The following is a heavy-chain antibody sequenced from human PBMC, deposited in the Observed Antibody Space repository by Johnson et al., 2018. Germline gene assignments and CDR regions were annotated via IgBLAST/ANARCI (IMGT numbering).Heavy chain of an antibody. CDR1: GFTFSSYS. V-gene: IGHV3-48*01. Sequence: EVQLVESGGGLVQPGGSLRLSCAASGFTFSSYSMNWVRQAPGKGLEWVSYISSSSSTIYYADSVKGRFTISRDNAKNSLYLQMNSLGAEDTAVYYCARDAGVGVDAFDIWGQGTMVTVSS. J-gene: IGHJ3*02. CDR3: ARDAGVGVDAFDI. CDR2: ISSSSSTI. D-gene: IGHD1-26*01.